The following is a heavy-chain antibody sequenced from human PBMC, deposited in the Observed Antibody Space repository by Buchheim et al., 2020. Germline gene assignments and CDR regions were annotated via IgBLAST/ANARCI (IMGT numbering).Heavy chain of an antibody. CDR2: INPNSGGT. V-gene: IGHV1-2*04. CDR1: GGTFSSYA. J-gene: IGHJ1*01. D-gene: IGHD3-10*01. Sequence: QVQLVQSGAEVKKPGSSVKVSCKASGGTFSSYAISWVRQAPGQGLEWMGWINPNSGGTNYAQKFQGWVTMTRDTSISTAYMELSRLRSDDTAVYYCARGLRFGELSYFQHWGQGTL. CDR3: ARGLRFGELSYFQH.